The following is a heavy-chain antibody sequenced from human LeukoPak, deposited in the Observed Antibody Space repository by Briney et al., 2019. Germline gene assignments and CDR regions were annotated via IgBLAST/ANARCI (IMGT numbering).Heavy chain of an antibody. CDR3: ARERINSYGSPFGY. V-gene: IGHV3-53*01. D-gene: IGHD5-18*01. CDR1: GFTVSSNY. CDR2: IYSGGST. J-gene: IGHJ4*02. Sequence: GGSLRLSCAASGFTVSSNYMSWVRQAPGKGLEWVSVIYSGGSTYYADSVKGRFTISRDNSKNTLYLQMNSLRAEDTAVYYCARERINSYGSPFGYWGQGTLVTVSS.